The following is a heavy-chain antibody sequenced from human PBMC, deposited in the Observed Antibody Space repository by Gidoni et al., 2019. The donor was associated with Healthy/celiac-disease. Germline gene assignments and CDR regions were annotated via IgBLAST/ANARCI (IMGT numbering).Heavy chain of an antibody. CDR1: GFTFDDYA. V-gene: IGHV3-9*01. D-gene: IGHD1-26*01. Sequence: EVQLVESGGGLVQPGRSLRLSCAASGFTFDDYAMHWVRQAPGKGLEWVSGSSWNSGSIGYADSVKGRFTISRDNAKNSLYLQMNSLRAEDTALYYCAKGLVVGATFYFDYWGQGTLVTVSS. J-gene: IGHJ4*02. CDR3: AKGLVVGATFYFDY. CDR2: SSWNSGSI.